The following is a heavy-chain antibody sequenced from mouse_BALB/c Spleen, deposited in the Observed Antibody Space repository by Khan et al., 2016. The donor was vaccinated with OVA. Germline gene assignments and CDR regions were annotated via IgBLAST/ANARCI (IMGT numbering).Heavy chain of an antibody. CDR3: ATRNGSPIAY. D-gene: IGHD1-1*02. V-gene: IGHV14-3*02. Sequence: VQLQQSGAELVKPGASVKLSCTGSGFNIKDTYMHWMNQRPEQGLEWIGRIDPANGDTKYGPKFQDKATLTADTSSNTAYLQLSSLTSEDTADYFCATRNGSPIAYWGQGTLVSVSA. CDR1: GFNIKDTY. J-gene: IGHJ3*01. CDR2: IDPANGDT.